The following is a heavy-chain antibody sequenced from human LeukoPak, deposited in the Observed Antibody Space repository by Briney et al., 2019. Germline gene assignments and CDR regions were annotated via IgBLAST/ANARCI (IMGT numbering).Heavy chain of an antibody. D-gene: IGHD4-23*01. V-gene: IGHV1-58*01. Sequence: ASVKVSCKASGFTFTSSAVQWVRQARGQRLEWIGWIVVGSGNTNYAQKFQERVTITRDMSTSTAYMELSSLRSEDTAVYYCAAAGTTVAYDAFDIWGQGTMVTVSS. J-gene: IGHJ3*02. CDR1: GFTFTSSA. CDR2: IVVGSGNT. CDR3: AAAGTTVAYDAFDI.